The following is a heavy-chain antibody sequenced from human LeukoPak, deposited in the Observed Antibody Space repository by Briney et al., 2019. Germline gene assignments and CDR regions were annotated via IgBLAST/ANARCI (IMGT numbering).Heavy chain of an antibody. D-gene: IGHD2-15*01. CDR1: GFTFSSYA. CDR3: ASDPDCSGGSCYSDAFDI. J-gene: IGHJ3*02. CDR2: ISYDGSNK. V-gene: IGHV3-30*04. Sequence: GGSLRLSCAASGFTFSSYAMHWVRQAPGKGLEWVAVISYDGSNKYYADSVKGRFTISRDNSKSTLYLQMNSLRAEDTAVYYCASDPDCSGGSCYSDAFDIWGQGTMVTVSS.